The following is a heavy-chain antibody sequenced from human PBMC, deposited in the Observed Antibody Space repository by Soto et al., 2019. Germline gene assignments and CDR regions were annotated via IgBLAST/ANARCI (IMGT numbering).Heavy chain of an antibody. D-gene: IGHD2-21*01. CDR1: GGTFSSYA. CDR3: AREIPVDFLAPWYFDL. V-gene: IGHV1-69*12. Sequence: QVQLVQSGAEVKKPGSSVKVSCKASGGTFSSYAISWVRQAPGQGLEWMGGIIPIFGTANYAQKFQGRGMITEEESSSTAYMELSSLRFDDMAVYYCAREIPVDFLAPWYFDLWGRGTLVTVSS. CDR2: IIPIFGTA. J-gene: IGHJ2*01.